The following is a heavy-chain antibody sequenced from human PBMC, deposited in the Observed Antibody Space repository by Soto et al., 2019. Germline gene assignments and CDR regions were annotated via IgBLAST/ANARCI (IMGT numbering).Heavy chain of an antibody. D-gene: IGHD6-13*01. CDR2: MSSSGVTV. CDR3: ARNTISEAGADYYGLDV. J-gene: IGHJ6*02. Sequence: PGGSLRLSCAGSGFTFSDYYMSWIRQAPGQGLEWVSYMSSSGVTVFYADSVKGRFTISRDNAKNSLYLQMYSLRAEDSDIYYCARNTISEAGADYYGLDVWGQGTTVTVSS. V-gene: IGHV3-11*01. CDR1: GFTFSDYY.